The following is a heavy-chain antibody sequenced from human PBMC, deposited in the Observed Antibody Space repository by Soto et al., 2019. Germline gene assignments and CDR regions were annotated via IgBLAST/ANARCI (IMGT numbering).Heavy chain of an antibody. CDR1: GGSISSGDYY. V-gene: IGHV4-30-4*01. D-gene: IGHD2-15*01. CDR3: ARGHCSGGSCYALFDY. CDR2: IYYSGSS. Sequence: QVQLQESGPGLVKPSQTLSLTCTVSGGSISSGDYYWSWIRQPPGKSLEWIGYIYYSGSSYYNPSLMSRVTISVDTSKNQFSLKLSSVTAADTAVYYCARGHCSGGSCYALFDYWGQGTLVTVSS. J-gene: IGHJ4*02.